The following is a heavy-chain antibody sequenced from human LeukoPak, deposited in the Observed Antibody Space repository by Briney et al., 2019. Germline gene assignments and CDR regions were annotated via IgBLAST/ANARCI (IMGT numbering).Heavy chain of an antibody. V-gene: IGHV3-74*01. J-gene: IGHJ6*03. Sequence: GGSLRLSCAASGFTFSSYWMHWVRQAPGKGLVWVSRINSDGSSTSYADSVKGRFTISRDNAKNTLYLQMNSLRAEDTAVYYCARDFEDIVVVPAALDLYYYYYMDVWGKGTTVTVSS. D-gene: IGHD2-2*01. CDR1: GFTFSSYW. CDR3: ARDFEDIVVVPAALDLYYYYYMDV. CDR2: INSDGSST.